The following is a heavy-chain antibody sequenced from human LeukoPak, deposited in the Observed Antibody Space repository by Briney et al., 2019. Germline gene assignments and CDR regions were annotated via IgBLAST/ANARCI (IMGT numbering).Heavy chain of an antibody. CDR1: GFTFSSYA. CDR3: ATAPPVPYYFDY. CDR2: ISGSGGST. D-gene: IGHD1-1*01. V-gene: IGHV3-23*01. Sequence: GGSLRLSCAASGFTFSSYAMSWVRQAPGKGLEWVSAISGSGGSTYYADSVKGRFTISRDNSKNALYLQMNNLRAEDTAVYYCATAPPVPYYFDYWGQGTLVTVSS. J-gene: IGHJ4*02.